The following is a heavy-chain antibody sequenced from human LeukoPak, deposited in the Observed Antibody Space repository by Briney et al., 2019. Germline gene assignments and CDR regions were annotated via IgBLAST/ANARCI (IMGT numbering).Heavy chain of an antibody. CDR3: ASRSSVAGTGPG. CDR2: IKQDGSEK. V-gene: IGHV3-7*01. CDR1: GFTFDDYT. Sequence: GGSLRLSCAVSGFTFDDYTMHWVRQAPGKGLEWVANIKQDGSEKYYVDSVKGRFTISRDNAKNSLYLQMNSLRAEDTAVYYCASRSSVAGTGPGWGQGTLVTVSS. D-gene: IGHD6-13*01. J-gene: IGHJ4*02.